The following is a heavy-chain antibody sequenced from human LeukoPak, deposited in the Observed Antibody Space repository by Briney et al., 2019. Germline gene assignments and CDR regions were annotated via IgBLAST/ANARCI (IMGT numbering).Heavy chain of an antibody. CDR2: ISYDGSSE. CDR3: AREEEGELPDY. J-gene: IGHJ4*02. CDR1: GFPFSGHA. V-gene: IGHV3-30*01. Sequence: GRSLRLSCTASGFPFSGHAMHWIRQAPGKGPEGLALISYDGSSEFYADSVKGRFTISRDNSKNTLYLQVNSLRPEDTAVYFCAREEEGELPDYWGQGTQVTVSS. D-gene: IGHD1-26*01.